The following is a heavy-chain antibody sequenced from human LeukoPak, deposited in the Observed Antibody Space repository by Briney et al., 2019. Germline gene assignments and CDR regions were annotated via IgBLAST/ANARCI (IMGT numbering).Heavy chain of an antibody. CDR1: GFTFSSYE. J-gene: IGHJ3*02. D-gene: IGHD1-26*01. CDR2: ISSSGSNI. Sequence: PAGSLRLSCAASGFTFSSYEMNWVRQAPGKGLEWVSYISSSGSNIYYVDSVKGRFTISRDNAKNSLYLQMNSLRVEDTAVYYCARDGLLRGRAKGAFDIWGQGTMVTVSS. V-gene: IGHV3-48*03. CDR3: ARDGLLRGRAKGAFDI.